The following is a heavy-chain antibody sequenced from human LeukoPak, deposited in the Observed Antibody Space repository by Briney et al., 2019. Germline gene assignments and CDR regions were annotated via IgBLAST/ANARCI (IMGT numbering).Heavy chain of an antibody. CDR2: INPNSGGT. V-gene: IGHV1-2*02. CDR3: AIELVVPAAREGGY. D-gene: IGHD2-2*01. CDR1: GYTFTGYY. Sequence: ASVKVSCKASGYTFTGYYMHWVRQAPGQGLEWMGWINPNSGGTNYAQKFQGRVTMTRDTSISTAYTELSRLRSDDPAVYYCAIELVVPAAREGGYWGQGTLVTVSS. J-gene: IGHJ4*02.